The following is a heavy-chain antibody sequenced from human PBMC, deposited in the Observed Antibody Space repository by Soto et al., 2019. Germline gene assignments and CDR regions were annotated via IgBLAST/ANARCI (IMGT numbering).Heavy chain of an antibody. CDR1: GFTFSDHY. D-gene: IGHD2-2*01. CDR2: TRNKANSYTT. V-gene: IGHV3-72*01. CDR3: ARVVPAASYYYYGMDV. Sequence: EVQLVESGGGLVQPGGSLRLSCAASGFTFSDHYMDWVRQAPGKGLEWVGRTRNKANSYTTEYAASVKGRFTISRDDSKNSLYLQMNRLKTEDTAVYYCARVVPAASYYYYGMDVWGQGTTVTVSS. J-gene: IGHJ6*02.